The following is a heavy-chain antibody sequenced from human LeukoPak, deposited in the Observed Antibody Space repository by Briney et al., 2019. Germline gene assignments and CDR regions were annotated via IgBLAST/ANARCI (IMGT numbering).Heavy chain of an antibody. CDR3: AKDQNMITFGGVGNY. Sequence: GGSLRLSCAASGFTFSSYGMHWVRPAPGKGLEWVAVTSYDGSNNYYADSVKGRFTISRDNSNNTLDLQKNSLRAEDTAVYYCAKDQNMITFGGVGNYWGQGTLVTVSS. D-gene: IGHD3-16*01. CDR1: GFTFSSYG. CDR2: TSYDGSNN. V-gene: IGHV3-30*18. J-gene: IGHJ4*02.